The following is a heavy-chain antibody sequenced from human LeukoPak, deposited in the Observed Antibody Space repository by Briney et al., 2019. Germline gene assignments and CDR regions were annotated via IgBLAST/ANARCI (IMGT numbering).Heavy chain of an antibody. J-gene: IGHJ3*02. D-gene: IGHD6-13*01. CDR2: INHSGST. CDR3: ARASNFPGRQLAPGDAFDI. Sequence: PSETLSLTCAVYGGSFSGHYWSWIRQPPGKGPEWIGEINHSGSTNYNPSLKSRVTISVDTSKNQFSLKLSSVTAADTAVYYCARASNFPGRQLAPGDAFDIWGQGTMVTVSS. V-gene: IGHV4-34*01. CDR1: GGSFSGHY.